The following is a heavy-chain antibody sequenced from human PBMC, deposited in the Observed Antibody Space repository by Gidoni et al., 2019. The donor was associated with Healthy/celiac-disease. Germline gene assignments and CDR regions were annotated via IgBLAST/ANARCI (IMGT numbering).Heavy chain of an antibody. V-gene: IGHV3-21*01. CDR1: GFTFSRYS. CDR2: ISSSSSYI. Sequence: EVQLVESGGGLVKPGGSLRLSCAASGFTFSRYSRNWVRQAPGKGLEWVSSISSSSSYIYYADSVKGRFTISRDNAKNSLYLQMNSLRAEDTAVYYCARSTPIVGAVAGRGGFDYWGQGTLVTVSS. J-gene: IGHJ4*02. D-gene: IGHD6-19*01. CDR3: ARSTPIVGAVAGRGGFDY.